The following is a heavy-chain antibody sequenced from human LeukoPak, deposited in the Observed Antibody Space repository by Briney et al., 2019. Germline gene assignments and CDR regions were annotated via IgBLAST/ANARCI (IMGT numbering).Heavy chain of an antibody. Sequence: SETLSLTCTVSGGSVSSGSYYWSWIRPPPGKGLEWIGYIYYSGSTNYNPSLKSRVTISVDTSKNQFSLKLSSVTAADTAVYYCARDGCSGGSCYDGMDVWGKGTTVTVSS. V-gene: IGHV4-61*01. CDR1: GGSVSSGSYY. J-gene: IGHJ6*04. CDR3: ARDGCSGGSCYDGMDV. CDR2: IYYSGST. D-gene: IGHD2-15*01.